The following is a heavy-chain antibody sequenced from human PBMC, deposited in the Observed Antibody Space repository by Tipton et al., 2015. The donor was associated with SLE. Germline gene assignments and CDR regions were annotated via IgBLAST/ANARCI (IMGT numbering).Heavy chain of an antibody. CDR1: GGSISSYF. V-gene: IGHV4-4*08. CDR3: ARGASYGTDY. Sequence: TLSLTCTVSGGSISSYFWRLIPQPPGKGLVWIGYIYTSGSTNYNPSLKCRDTISVDTSKNPFSLKLRTVTAADTAVDYCARGASYGTDYWGQGTLVTVPS. J-gene: IGHJ4*02. CDR2: IYTSGST. D-gene: IGHD5-18*01.